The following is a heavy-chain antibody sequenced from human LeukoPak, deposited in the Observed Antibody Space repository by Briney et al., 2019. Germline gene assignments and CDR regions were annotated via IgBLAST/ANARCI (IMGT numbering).Heavy chain of an antibody. CDR3: ARDRPGIYGDYDASFDY. J-gene: IGHJ4*02. Sequence: PGGSLRLSCAASGFTFSSYWMSWVRQAPGKGLEWVANIKQDGSEKYYVDSVKGRFTISRDNAKNSLYLQMNSLRAEDTAVYYCARDRPGIYGDYDASFDYWGQGTLVTVSS. D-gene: IGHD4-17*01. V-gene: IGHV3-7*01. CDR2: IKQDGSEK. CDR1: GFTFSSYW.